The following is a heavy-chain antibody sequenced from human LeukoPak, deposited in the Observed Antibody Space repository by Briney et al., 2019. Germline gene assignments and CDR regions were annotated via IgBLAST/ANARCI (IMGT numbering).Heavy chain of an antibody. CDR1: GFTLSNAC. D-gene: IGHD3-22*01. CDR2: IKSNTDGGTT. V-gene: IGHV3-15*01. CDR3: TTVGHSGYYASNGYYYFDY. Sequence: GGSLRLSCAASGFTLSNACMSWVRQAPGKGLEWVGRIKSNTDGGTTEYAATVKGRFTISRDDSKNTLYLQMNNLKTEDTAVYYCTTVGHSGYYASNGYYYFDYWGQGTLVTVSS. J-gene: IGHJ4*02.